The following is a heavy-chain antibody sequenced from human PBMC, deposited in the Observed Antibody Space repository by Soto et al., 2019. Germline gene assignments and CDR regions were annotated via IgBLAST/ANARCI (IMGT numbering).Heavy chain of an antibody. CDR3: ARAQYSSSSTDY. J-gene: IGHJ4*02. D-gene: IGHD6-6*01. CDR2: IWYDGSNK. V-gene: IGHV3-33*01. CDR1: GFTFSSYG. Sequence: VQLVESGGGVVQPGRSLRLSCAASGFTFSSYGMHWVRQAPGKGLEWVAVIWYDGSNKYYADSVKGRFTISRDNSKNTLYLQMNSLRAEDTAVYYCARAQYSSSSTDYWGQGTLVTVSS.